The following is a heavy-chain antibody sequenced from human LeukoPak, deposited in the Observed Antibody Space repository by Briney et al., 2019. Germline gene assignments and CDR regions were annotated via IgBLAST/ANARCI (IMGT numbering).Heavy chain of an antibody. D-gene: IGHD3-16*01. V-gene: IGHV1-18*01. CDR2: ISAYNGNT. CDR3: ARDRTYYDYVWGSSYWYFDL. J-gene: IGHJ2*01. CDR1: GYTFTSYG. Sequence: GASVKVSCKASGYTFTSYGISWVRQAPGQGLEWMGCISAYNGNTNYAQKLQGRVTMTTDTSTSTAYMELRSLRSDDTAVYYCARDRTYYDYVWGSSYWYFDLWGRGTLVTVSS.